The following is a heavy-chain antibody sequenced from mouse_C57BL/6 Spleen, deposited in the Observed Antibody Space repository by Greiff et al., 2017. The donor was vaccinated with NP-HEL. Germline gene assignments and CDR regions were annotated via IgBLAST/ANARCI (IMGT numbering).Heavy chain of an antibody. CDR2: INPSTGGT. CDR3: ARERITTVGAGFAY. V-gene: IGHV1-42*01. J-gene: IGHJ3*01. D-gene: IGHD1-1*01. CDR1: GYSFTGYY. Sequence: EVQLQQSGPELVKPGASVKISCKASGYSFTGYYMNWVKQSPEKSLEWIGEINPSTGGTTYNQKFKAKATLTVDKSSSTAYMQLKSLTSEDSAVYYCARERITTVGAGFAYWGQGTLVTVSA.